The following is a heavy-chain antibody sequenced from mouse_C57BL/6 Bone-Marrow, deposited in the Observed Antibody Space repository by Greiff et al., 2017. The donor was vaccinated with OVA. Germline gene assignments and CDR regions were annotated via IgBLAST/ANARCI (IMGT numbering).Heavy chain of an antibody. CDR2: IWGVGST. CDR1: GFSLTSYG. CDR3: ASGRGRPFAD. Sequence: VQLQQSGPGLVAPSQSLSITCTVSGFSLTSYGVDWVRQSPGKGLEWLGVIWGVGSTNYNSALKSRLSISKDNSKSQVFLKMNSLQTDDTAMYYCASGRGRPFADWGKGTLVTVSA. V-gene: IGHV2-6*01. J-gene: IGHJ3*01.